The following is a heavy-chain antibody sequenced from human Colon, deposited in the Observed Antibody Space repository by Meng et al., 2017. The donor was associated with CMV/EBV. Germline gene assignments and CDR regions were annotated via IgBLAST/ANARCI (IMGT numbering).Heavy chain of an antibody. D-gene: IGHD3/OR15-3a*01. J-gene: IGHJ4*02. V-gene: IGHV3-30*02. Sequence: GESLKISCAASGFTFNNYGMHWVRQAPGKGLEWLSFIRYDGSGQYYADSVKGRFTISRDNSRNSLYLQMNSLRADDTAIYYCAKGAEYFDFWTAPDWGQGTLVTVSS. CDR2: IRYDGSGQ. CDR3: AKGAEYFDFWTAPD. CDR1: GFTFNNYG.